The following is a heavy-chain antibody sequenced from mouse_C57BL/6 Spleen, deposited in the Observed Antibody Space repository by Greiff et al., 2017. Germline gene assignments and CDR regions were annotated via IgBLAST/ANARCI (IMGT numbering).Heavy chain of an antibody. D-gene: IGHD1-1*01. Sequence: VQRVESGAELVRPGTSVKVSCKASGYAFTNYLIEWVKQRPGQGLEWIGVINPGSGGTNYNEKFKGKATLTADKSSSTAYMQLSSLTSEDSAVYFCARWDYGSSYDAMDYWGQGTSVTVSS. CDR1: GYAFTNYL. CDR2: INPGSGGT. J-gene: IGHJ4*01. V-gene: IGHV1-54*01. CDR3: ARWDYGSSYDAMDY.